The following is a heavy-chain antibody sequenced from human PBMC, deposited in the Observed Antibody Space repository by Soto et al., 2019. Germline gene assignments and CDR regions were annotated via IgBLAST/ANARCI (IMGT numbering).Heavy chain of an antibody. CDR1: GGSISSYY. Sequence: SETLSLTCTVSGGSISSYYWSWIRQPPGKGLEWIGYIYYSGTTNYNPSPKIRVTISVDTSKNQFSLKLCSVTAADTAVYYCARSNPPEYYYDSSGYYYFDYWGQGTLVTVSS. V-gene: IGHV4-59*08. CDR2: IYYSGTT. D-gene: IGHD3-22*01. CDR3: ARSNPPEYYYDSSGYYYFDY. J-gene: IGHJ4*02.